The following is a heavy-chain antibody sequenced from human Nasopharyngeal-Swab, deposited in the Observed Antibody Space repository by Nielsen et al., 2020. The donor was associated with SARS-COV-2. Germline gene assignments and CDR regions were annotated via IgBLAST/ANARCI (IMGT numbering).Heavy chain of an antibody. J-gene: IGHJ4*02. CDR3: AKGTDSDYDFWSGYPTTLDS. D-gene: IGHD3-3*01. Sequence: GESLKISCAASGFTFNTCTMNWVRQAPGKGLEWVSSISSSSTYIYYADSVKGRFTISRDNSENTLSLQMNSLRAEDTALYYCAKGTDSDYDFWSGYPTTLDSWGQGTLVTVSS. CDR2: ISSSSTYI. V-gene: IGHV3-21*04. CDR1: GFTFNTCT.